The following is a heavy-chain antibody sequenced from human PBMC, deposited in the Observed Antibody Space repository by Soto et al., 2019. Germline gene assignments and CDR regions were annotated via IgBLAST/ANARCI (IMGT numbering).Heavy chain of an antibody. CDR3: ARCYYDILTGYSLGPIDY. CDR2: ISGSGGST. V-gene: IGHV3-23*01. D-gene: IGHD3-9*01. J-gene: IGHJ4*02. Sequence: GGSLRLSCAASGFIFNNYWMHWVRHAPGKGLVWVARISGSGGSTYYADSVKGRFTISRDNSKNTLYLQMNSLRAEDTAVYYCARCYYDILTGYSLGPIDYWGQGTLVTVSS. CDR1: GFIFNNYW.